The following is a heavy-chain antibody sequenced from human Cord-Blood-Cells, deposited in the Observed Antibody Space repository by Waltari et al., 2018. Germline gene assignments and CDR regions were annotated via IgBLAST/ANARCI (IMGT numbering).Heavy chain of an antibody. CDR3: ARHPGGYDILTGYYINWFDP. Sequence: QLQLQESGPGLVKPSETLSLTCPVSGGSISSSSYYWGWIRQPPGKGLEWIGSIYYSGSTYYNPSLKSRFTISVDTSKNQFSLKLSSVTAADTAVYYCARHPGGYDILTGYYINWFDPWGQGTLVTVSS. CDR1: GGSISSSSYY. J-gene: IGHJ5*02. CDR2: IYYSGST. D-gene: IGHD3-9*01. V-gene: IGHV4-39*07.